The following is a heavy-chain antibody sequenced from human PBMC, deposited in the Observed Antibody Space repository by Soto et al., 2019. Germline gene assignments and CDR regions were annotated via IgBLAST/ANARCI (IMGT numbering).Heavy chain of an antibody. V-gene: IGHV3-23*01. D-gene: IGHD5-12*01. CDR1: GFTFRSYA. J-gene: IGHJ4*02. CDR3: AKGIDSGYGPFDY. Sequence: EVQLLESGGGLVQPGGSLRLSCAASGFTFRSYAMSWVRQAPGKGLEWVSAISGSGGSTYYADSVKGRFTISRDNSKNTMYLQVTSLRAEDTAVYYCAKGIDSGYGPFDYWGQGTLVSVSS. CDR2: ISGSGGST.